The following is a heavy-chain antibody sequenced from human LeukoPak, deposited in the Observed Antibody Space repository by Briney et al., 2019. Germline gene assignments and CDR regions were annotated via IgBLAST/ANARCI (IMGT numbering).Heavy chain of an antibody. CDR1: GFTFSSYG. D-gene: IGHD2-2*02. CDR3: VNTGYCSSTSCYTYPSWDFGY. Sequence: GGSLRLSCAASGFTFSSYGMHWVRQAPGKGLEWVAFIRYDGSNKYYADSVKGRFTISRDNSKNTLYLQMNSLRAEDTAVYYCVNTGYCSSTSCYTYPSWDFGYWGQGTLVTVSS. CDR2: IRYDGSNK. V-gene: IGHV3-30*02. J-gene: IGHJ4*02.